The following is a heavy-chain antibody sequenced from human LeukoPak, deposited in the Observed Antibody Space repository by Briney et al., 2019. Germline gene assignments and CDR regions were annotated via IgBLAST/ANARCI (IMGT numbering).Heavy chain of an antibody. Sequence: SETLSLTCAVYGGSFSGYYWSWIRQPPGKGLEWIGEINHSGSTNYNPSLKSRVTISVDTSKNQFSLKLSSVTAADTAVYYCARDGYSGYARLYFDYWAREPWSPSPQ. CDR3: ARDGYSGYARLYFDY. CDR1: GGSFSGYY. J-gene: IGHJ4*02. D-gene: IGHD5-12*01. CDR2: INHSGST. V-gene: IGHV4-34*01.